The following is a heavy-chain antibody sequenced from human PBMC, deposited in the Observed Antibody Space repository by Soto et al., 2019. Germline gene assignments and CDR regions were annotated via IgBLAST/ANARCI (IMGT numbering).Heavy chain of an antibody. D-gene: IGHD6-6*01. Sequence: QVQLQESGPGLVKPSQTLSLTCTVSGGSISSGGYYWTWIRQHPGKGLEWIGYNYYSGITYYNPSLKSRVTXSXXXSXXPCSLKLSSVTAADTAVYYCARGSSIAGLYYGMDVWGQGTTVTVSS. V-gene: IGHV4-31*03. J-gene: IGHJ6*02. CDR2: NYYSGIT. CDR3: ARGSSIAGLYYGMDV. CDR1: GGSISSGGYY.